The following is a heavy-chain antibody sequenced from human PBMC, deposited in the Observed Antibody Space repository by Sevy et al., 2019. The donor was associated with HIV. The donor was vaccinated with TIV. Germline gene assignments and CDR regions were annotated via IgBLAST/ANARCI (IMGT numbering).Heavy chain of an antibody. V-gene: IGHV3-30*04. CDR3: ARDAGYSTDWYPSDY. CDR2: ISYDGRRH. CDR1: EFMFSTYA. Sequence: GGSLRLSCAASEFMFSTYAMHWVRQAPGKGLEWVAVISYDGRRHYYGESVKGRFTISRDNSKNTLFLQMNSLRLEDTAFYYCARDAGYSTDWYPSDYWGQGTLVTVSS. D-gene: IGHD6-19*01. J-gene: IGHJ4*02.